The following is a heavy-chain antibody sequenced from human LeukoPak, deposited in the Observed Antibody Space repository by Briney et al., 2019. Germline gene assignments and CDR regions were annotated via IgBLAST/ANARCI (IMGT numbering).Heavy chain of an antibody. CDR3: AKRGVVIRVILVGFHREAYYFDS. J-gene: IGHJ4*02. V-gene: IGHV3-23*01. CDR1: GITLSNYD. CDR2: LSGSGGGT. D-gene: IGHD3-22*01. Sequence: PGGSLRLSCAVSGITLSNYDMSWVRQAPGKGLEWVAGLSGSGGGTNYADSVKGRFTISRDNSKNTLYLQMNSLRAEDTAVYFCAKRGVVIRVILVGFHREAYYFDSWGQGALVTVSS.